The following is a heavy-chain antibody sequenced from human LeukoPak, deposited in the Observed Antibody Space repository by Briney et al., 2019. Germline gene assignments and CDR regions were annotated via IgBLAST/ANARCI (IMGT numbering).Heavy chain of an antibody. D-gene: IGHD3-3*01. J-gene: IGHJ5*02. CDR2: IYYSGST. CDR3: AKHLRRRFFSKTLGFDP. Sequence: SETLSLTCAVSGGSISSGGYSWSWIRQPPGKGLEWIGYIYYSGSTYYNPSLKSRVTISVDTSKNQFSLKLSSVTAADTAVYYCAKHLRRRFFSKTLGFDPWGQGTLVTVSS. CDR1: GGSISSGGYS. V-gene: IGHV4-30-4*07.